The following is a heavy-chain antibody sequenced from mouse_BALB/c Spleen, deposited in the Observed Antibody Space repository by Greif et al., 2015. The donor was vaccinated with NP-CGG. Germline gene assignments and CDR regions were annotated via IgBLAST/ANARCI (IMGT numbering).Heavy chain of an antibody. V-gene: IGHV1-7*01. Sequence: LEESGAELAKPGASVKMSCKASGYTFTSYWMHWVKQRPGQGLEWIGYINPSTGYTEYNQKFKNKATLTADKSSSTAYMQLSSLTSEDSAVYYCARLGLGAYWGQGTLVTVSA. J-gene: IGHJ3*01. CDR3: ARLGLGAY. D-gene: IGHD4-1*01. CDR2: INPSTGYT. CDR1: GYTFTSYW.